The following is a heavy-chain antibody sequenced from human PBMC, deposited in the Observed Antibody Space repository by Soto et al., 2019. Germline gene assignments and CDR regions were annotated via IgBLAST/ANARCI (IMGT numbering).Heavy chain of an antibody. V-gene: IGHV4-39*02. Sequence: EIVDPSETLSLTCSVSGGSINYNSYYWGWIRQPPGKGLEWVGGIFYTGTTYYSPSLKDRVTISVDTSKNSFSLNLTSVTAADTAVYFCARLVVVAPVANAWGQGTTVTVSS. CDR1: GGSINYNSYY. D-gene: IGHD2-2*01. CDR3: ARLVVVAPVANA. J-gene: IGHJ6*02. CDR2: IFYTGTT.